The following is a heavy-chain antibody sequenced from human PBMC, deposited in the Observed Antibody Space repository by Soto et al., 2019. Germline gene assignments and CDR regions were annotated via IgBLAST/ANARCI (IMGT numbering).Heavy chain of an antibody. V-gene: IGHV4-4*02. J-gene: IGHJ5*02. Sequence: QVQLQESGPGLVKPSGTLSLTCAVSSGSISSSNWWSWVRQPPGKGLEWIGEIYHSGSTNYNPSLKSLFPISVDKSKNQFSLKLSSVTAADTAVYYCARAVSGQLVRFVRWFDPWGQGTLVTVSS. CDR1: SGSISSSNW. CDR2: IYHSGST. D-gene: IGHD6-13*01. CDR3: ARAVSGQLVRFVRWFDP.